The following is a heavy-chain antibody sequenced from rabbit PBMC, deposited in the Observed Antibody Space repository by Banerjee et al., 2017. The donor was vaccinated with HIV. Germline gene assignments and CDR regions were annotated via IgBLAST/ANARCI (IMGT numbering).Heavy chain of an antibody. CDR3: AREAGYNGDGDGYAFNL. J-gene: IGHJ4*01. Sequence: LVKPGASLTLTCTASGFSFSSSYYMCWVRQAPGKGLEWIACSDVGSSGSTYYASWAKGRFTISKASSSTVTLQMTSLSAADTATYFCAREAGYNGDGDGYAFNLWGPGTLVTVS. V-gene: IGHV1S40*01. D-gene: IGHD7-1*01. CDR1: GFSFSSSYY. CDR2: SDVGSSGST.